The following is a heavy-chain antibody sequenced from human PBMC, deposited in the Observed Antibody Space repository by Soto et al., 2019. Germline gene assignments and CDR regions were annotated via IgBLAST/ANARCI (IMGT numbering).Heavy chain of an antibody. Sequence: GGSLRLSCAASGFTFSAYSMNWVRQAPGKGLEWISSISSSSSYIYYADSVKGRFTISRDNAKNSLYLQMNSLRAEDTVVYSCARAARQIWSGYYQYDYWGQGTLVTVSS. V-gene: IGHV3-21*06. J-gene: IGHJ4*02. CDR3: ARAARQIWSGYYQYDY. CDR2: ISSSSSYI. CDR1: GFTFSAYS. D-gene: IGHD3-3*01.